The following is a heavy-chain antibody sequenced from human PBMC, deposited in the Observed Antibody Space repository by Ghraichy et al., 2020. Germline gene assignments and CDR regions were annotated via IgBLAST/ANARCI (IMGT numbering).Heavy chain of an antibody. Sequence: GGSLRLSCAASGFTFSSYAMSWVRQAPGKGLEWVSAISGSGGSTYYADSVKGRFTISRDNSKNTLYLQMNSLRAEDTAVYYCARDRGTMIVVVTDAFDIWGQGTMVTVSS. J-gene: IGHJ3*02. CDR2: ISGSGGST. CDR1: GFTFSSYA. V-gene: IGHV3-23*01. CDR3: ARDRGTMIVVVTDAFDI. D-gene: IGHD3-22*01.